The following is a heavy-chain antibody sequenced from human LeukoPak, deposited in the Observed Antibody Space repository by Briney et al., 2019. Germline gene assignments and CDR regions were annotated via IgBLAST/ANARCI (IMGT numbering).Heavy chain of an antibody. J-gene: IGHJ6*03. CDR2: IYASGTT. CDR1: GGSTGTYF. D-gene: IGHD4/OR15-4a*01. V-gene: IGHV4-4*09. CDR3: ARHVASYYYMDV. Sequence: PSESLSLTCTVAGGSTGTYFWSWIRQPPGRGLEWIGFIYASGTTSYNPSLKSRVSISIDTSNNQLSLKLTSVTAADTAVYYCARHVASYYYMDVWGKGTTVTVSS.